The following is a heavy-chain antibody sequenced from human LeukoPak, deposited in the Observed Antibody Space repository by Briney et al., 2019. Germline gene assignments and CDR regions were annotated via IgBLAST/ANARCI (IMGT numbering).Heavy chain of an antibody. V-gene: IGHV4-39*07. CDR1: GGSISSSSYY. CDR2: IYYSGST. J-gene: IGHJ3*02. CDR3: ARSLIVATISPPDAFDI. Sequence: KPSETLSLTCTVSGGSISSSSYYWGWIRQPPGKGLEWIGSIYYSGSTYYNPSLKSRVTISVDTSKNQFSLKLSSVTAADTAVYYCARSLIVATISPPDAFDIWGQGTMVTVSS. D-gene: IGHD5-12*01.